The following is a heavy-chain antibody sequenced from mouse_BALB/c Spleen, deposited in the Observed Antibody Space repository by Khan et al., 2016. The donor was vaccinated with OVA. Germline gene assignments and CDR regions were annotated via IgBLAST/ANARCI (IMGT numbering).Heavy chain of an antibody. J-gene: IGHJ2*01. CDR3: ARSAK. V-gene: IGHV5-6-3*01. CDR1: SFTISSYG. CDR2: IDSNGGST. D-gene: IGHD1-3*01. Sequence: EVELVESGGGIVQPGGSLKRSCAASSFTISSYGMSSVRQTPDKRLELVATIDSNGGSTDYPASVKRRFTISGDNAKNALYLQMRSLKSEDTAMYYCARSAKWGQGTTLTVSS.